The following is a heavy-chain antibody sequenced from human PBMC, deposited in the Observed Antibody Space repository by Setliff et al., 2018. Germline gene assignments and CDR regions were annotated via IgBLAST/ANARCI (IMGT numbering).Heavy chain of an antibody. CDR3: AKRRSSSWFGGMDY. V-gene: IGHV3-23*03. CDR1: GFTFNNYF. Sequence: GGSLRLSCAASGFTFNNYFMIWVRQAPGKGLEWVSVIYSGGRTTYYADSVEGRFTISRDSSKNTLYLQMNSLRVEDTAVYYCAKRRSSSWFGGMDYWGQGTLVTVSS. J-gene: IGHJ4*02. D-gene: IGHD6-13*01. CDR2: IYSGGRTT.